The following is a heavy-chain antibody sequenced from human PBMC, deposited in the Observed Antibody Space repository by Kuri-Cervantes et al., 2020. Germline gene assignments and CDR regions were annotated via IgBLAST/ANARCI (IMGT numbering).Heavy chain of an antibody. J-gene: IGHJ4*02. CDR1: GFTFSSYW. CDR2: IKQDGSEK. Sequence: GESLKISCAASGFTFSSYWMSWVRQAPGKGLEWVANIKQDGSEKYYVDSVKGRFTISRDNAKNSLYLQMNSLRAEDTAVYYCAGGQWLDAPFDYWGQGTLVT. CDR3: AGGQWLDAPFDY. D-gene: IGHD6-19*01. V-gene: IGHV3-7*01.